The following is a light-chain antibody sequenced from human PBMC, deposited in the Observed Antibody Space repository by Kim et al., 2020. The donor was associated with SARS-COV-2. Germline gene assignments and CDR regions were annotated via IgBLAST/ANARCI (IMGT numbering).Light chain of an antibody. V-gene: IGKV1-9*01. Sequence: SVGDKVSLPCRASQGFSNIFLAWYQQKAGKVPTLLIYGASTLQSGVPSRFSGSGSGTDFTLTINNLQPEDFATYYCQQFYAYPYTFGQGTKLEIK. CDR3: QQFYAYPYT. CDR2: GAS. CDR1: QGFSNIF. J-gene: IGKJ2*01.